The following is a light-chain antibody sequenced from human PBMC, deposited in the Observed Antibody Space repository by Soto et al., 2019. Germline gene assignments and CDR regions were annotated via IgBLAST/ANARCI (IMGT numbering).Light chain of an antibody. J-gene: IGKJ4*01. CDR2: GAS. Sequence: EIVLTQSPGTLSLSPGERATLSCRASQSVSSNYLAWYQQKPGQAPRLLIYGASSRATGIPDRFSGSGTGTHFTFTISRMEPEDFPVYSCQPYGTSPLTFGGGTKIQIK. CDR1: QSVSSNY. V-gene: IGKV3-20*01. CDR3: QPYGTSPLT.